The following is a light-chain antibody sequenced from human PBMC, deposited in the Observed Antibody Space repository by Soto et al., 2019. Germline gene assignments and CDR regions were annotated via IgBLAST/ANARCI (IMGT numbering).Light chain of an antibody. CDR1: QSISSW. Sequence: DIQMTQSPSTLSASVGDRVNITCRASQSISSWLAWYQQKPGKAPKLLIYKASSLQSGVPSRFSGSGSGTEFTLTINSLQPDDFATYYCQQYNSYSTFGQGTKVEIK. V-gene: IGKV1-5*03. CDR2: KAS. J-gene: IGKJ1*01. CDR3: QQYNSYST.